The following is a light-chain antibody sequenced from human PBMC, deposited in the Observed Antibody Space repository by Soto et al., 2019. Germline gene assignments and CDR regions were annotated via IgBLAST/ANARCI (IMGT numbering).Light chain of an antibody. CDR1: QVIGSRY. CDR3: QQFGSSIPHT. CDR2: GAS. Sequence: EIVMTQSPGTLSLSPGERATISCRASQVIGSRYLAWYHQKSGQAPRLRIYGASSRATGIPDRFSGSGSGTDFTLTISRLEPEDFGVYYCQQFGSSIPHTFGQGTKLEI. V-gene: IGKV3-20*01. J-gene: IGKJ2*01.